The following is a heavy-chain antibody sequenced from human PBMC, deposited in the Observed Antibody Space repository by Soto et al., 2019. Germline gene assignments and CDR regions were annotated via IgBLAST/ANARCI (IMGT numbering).Heavy chain of an antibody. D-gene: IGHD1-7*01. CDR3: ARDRELELRSGMDV. V-gene: IGHV3-30-3*01. Sequence: QVQLVESGGGVVQPGRSLRLSCAASGFTFSSYAMHWVRQAPGKGLEWVAVISYDGSNKYYADSVKGRFTISIDNSKNTLYLQMNSLRAEDTAVYYCARDRELELRSGMDVWGQGTTVTVSS. CDR2: ISYDGSNK. J-gene: IGHJ6*02. CDR1: GFTFSSYA.